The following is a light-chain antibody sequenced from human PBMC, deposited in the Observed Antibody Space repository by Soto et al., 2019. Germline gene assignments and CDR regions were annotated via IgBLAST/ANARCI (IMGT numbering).Light chain of an antibody. J-gene: IGKJ5*01. CDR1: QSVSSY. CDR3: QQRSNWPLT. CDR2: DAS. Sequence: DIVLTQSPATPSLSPGQRSTLSCTASQSVSSYLAWYQQKPGQAPRIIIYDASNRATGIPARFSVSGSGTDFTLTISRLENEDFAVYDCQQRSNWPLTFCQGTRLEI. V-gene: IGKV3-11*01.